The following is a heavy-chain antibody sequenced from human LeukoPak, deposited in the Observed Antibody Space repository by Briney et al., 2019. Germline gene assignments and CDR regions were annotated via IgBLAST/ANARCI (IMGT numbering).Heavy chain of an antibody. J-gene: IGHJ4*01. CDR2: INPSGGST. Sequence: ASVSLSCKASGYTFTSYYMHWVRQAPGQGLEWMGIINPSGGSTNYAQKFQDRVTITADKSTSTAYMELSSLRSEDTAVYYCARRGDAKDLTGYYRFDYWGHGTPGTVSS. D-gene: IGHD3-9*01. CDR1: GYTFTSYY. CDR3: ARRGDAKDLTGYYRFDY. V-gene: IGHV1-46*01.